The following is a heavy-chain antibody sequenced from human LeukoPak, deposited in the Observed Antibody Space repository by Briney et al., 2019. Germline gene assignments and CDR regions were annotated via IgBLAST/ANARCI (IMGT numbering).Heavy chain of an antibody. V-gene: IGHV4-59*08. D-gene: IGHD3-10*01. Sequence: SETLSLTCTVSDGSISGYYWGWIRQAPGRGLEWIAYIHYTGINNYNPSLKSRAAISVDTSMNQFSLKLTSVTAADTAMYYCARHITNSGSAFDLWGRGTLVTVSS. CDR2: IHYTGIN. J-gene: IGHJ2*01. CDR3: ARHITNSGSAFDL. CDR1: DGSISGYY.